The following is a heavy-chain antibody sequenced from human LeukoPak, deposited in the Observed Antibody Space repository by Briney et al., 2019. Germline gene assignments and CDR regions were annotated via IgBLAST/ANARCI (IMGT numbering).Heavy chain of an antibody. CDR2: ISAYNGNT. Sequence: SVQVSCKASGYTFTSYGISWLRQAPGQAVEWMGWISAYNGNTNYVQKLQGRVTMTTDTSTSTAYMELRSLRSDETVGYYCARGYSSSWPNGFDPWGQGTLVTVSS. CDR3: ARGYSSSWPNGFDP. D-gene: IGHD6-13*01. J-gene: IGHJ5*02. V-gene: IGHV1-18*01. CDR1: GYTFTSYG.